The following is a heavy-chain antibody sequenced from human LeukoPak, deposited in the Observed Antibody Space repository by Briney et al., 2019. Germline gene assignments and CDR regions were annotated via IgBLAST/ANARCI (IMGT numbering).Heavy chain of an antibody. Sequence: SETLSLTCAVYGGSFSGYYWSWIRQPPGKGLEWIGEINHSGSTNYNPSLKSRVTISVDTSKDQFSLKLSSVTAADTAVYYCARVRRGVVPAAMGGYYYYGMDVWGQGTTVTVSS. CDR1: GGSFSGYY. CDR2: INHSGST. J-gene: IGHJ6*02. V-gene: IGHV4-34*01. CDR3: ARVRRGVVPAAMGGYYYYGMDV. D-gene: IGHD2-2*01.